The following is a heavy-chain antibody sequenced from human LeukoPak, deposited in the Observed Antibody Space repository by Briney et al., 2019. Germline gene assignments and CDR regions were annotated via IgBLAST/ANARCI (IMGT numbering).Heavy chain of an antibody. CDR2: ISYDGSNK. V-gene: IGHV3-30-3*01. D-gene: IGHD5-18*01. CDR3: ASLVDTAMATFDY. CDR1: GFTFSSYA. J-gene: IGHJ4*02. Sequence: GGSLRLSCAASGFTFSSYAMHWVRQAPGKGLEWVAVISYDGSNKYYADSVKGRFTISRDNSKNTLYLQMNSLRAEDTAVYYCASLVDTAMATFDYWGQGTLVTVSS.